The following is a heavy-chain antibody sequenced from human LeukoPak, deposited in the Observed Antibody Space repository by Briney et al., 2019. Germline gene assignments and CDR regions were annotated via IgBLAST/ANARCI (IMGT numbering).Heavy chain of an antibody. Sequence: GESLKISCKGSGYRFSNYWIGWVRQMPGKGLELVGAIYPGDSDTRYSPSFQGQVTISADKSITTAHLQWTSLRASDTATYFCTRQGVYYSDSSAFYYWGQGTLVTVSS. V-gene: IGHV5-51*01. D-gene: IGHD3-22*01. J-gene: IGHJ4*02. CDR3: TRQGVYYSDSSAFYY. CDR2: IYPGDSDT. CDR1: GYRFSNYW.